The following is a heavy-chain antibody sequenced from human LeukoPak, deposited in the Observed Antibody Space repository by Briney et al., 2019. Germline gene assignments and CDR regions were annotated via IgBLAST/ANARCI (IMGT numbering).Heavy chain of an antibody. V-gene: IGHV4-59*12. J-gene: IGHJ4*02. CDR1: GGSISSYY. Sequence: SETLSLTCTVSGGSISSYYWSWIRQPPGKGLEWIGYIYYSGSTNYNPSLKSRVTISVDTSKNQFSLKLSSVTAADTAVYYCARGGGRAVAGRVRLDYWGQGTLVTVSS. CDR2: IYYSGST. CDR3: ARGGGRAVAGRVRLDY. D-gene: IGHD6-19*01.